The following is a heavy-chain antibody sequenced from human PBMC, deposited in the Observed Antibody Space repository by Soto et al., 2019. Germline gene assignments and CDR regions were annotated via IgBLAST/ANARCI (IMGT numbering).Heavy chain of an antibody. CDR1: GGTFSSYA. J-gene: IGHJ6*04. V-gene: IGHV1-69*13. CDR3: ASIVVVPAAPYYYYYGMDV. Sequence: SVKVSCKASGGTFSSYAISWVRQAPGQGLEWMGGIIPIFGTANYAQKLQGRVTITADESTSTAYMELSSLRSEDTAVYYCASIVVVPAAPYYYYYGMDVWGKGTTVTVSS. CDR2: IIPIFGTA. D-gene: IGHD2-2*01.